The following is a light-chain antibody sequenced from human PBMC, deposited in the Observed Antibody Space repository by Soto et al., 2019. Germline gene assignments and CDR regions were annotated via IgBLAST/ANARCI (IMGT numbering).Light chain of an antibody. V-gene: IGLV2-14*01. Sequence: QSVLTQPASVSGSPRQSITISCTGTSGDIGSYNRVSWYQQHPGKAPKLIIYEVTDRPSGVSNRFSGSKSGNTASLTISGLQAEDEAEYYCSSYTNINTRACVFGTGTKGTVL. CDR1: SGDIGSYNR. CDR2: EVT. CDR3: SSYTNINTRACV. J-gene: IGLJ1*01.